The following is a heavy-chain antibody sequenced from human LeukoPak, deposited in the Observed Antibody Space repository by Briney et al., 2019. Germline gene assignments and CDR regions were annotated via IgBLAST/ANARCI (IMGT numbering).Heavy chain of an antibody. CDR3: ARGLYGGSDSSSGDY. D-gene: IGHD6-6*01. Sequence: ASVKVSCKASGYTFTSYGINWVRQATGQGLEWMGGIIPIFGTANYAQKFQGRVTITADESTSTAYMELSSLRSEDTAVYYCARGLYGGSDSSSGDYWGQGTLVTVSS. J-gene: IGHJ4*02. CDR2: IIPIFGTA. V-gene: IGHV1-69*13. CDR1: GYTFTSYG.